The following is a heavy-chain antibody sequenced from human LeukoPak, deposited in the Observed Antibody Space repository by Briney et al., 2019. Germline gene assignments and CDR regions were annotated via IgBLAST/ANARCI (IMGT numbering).Heavy chain of an antibody. V-gene: IGHV3-9*01. CDR3: ARDLRLWDLDF. D-gene: IGHD5-18*01. CDR2: ISWNSGSI. CDR1: GFTFDDYA. J-gene: IGHJ4*02. Sequence: SGGSLRLSCAASGFTFDDYAMHWVRQAPGKGLEWVSGISWNSGSIGYADSVKGRFTISRDNSKNTLYLQMNSLRADDTAVYYCARDLRLWDLDFWGQGTLVTVSS.